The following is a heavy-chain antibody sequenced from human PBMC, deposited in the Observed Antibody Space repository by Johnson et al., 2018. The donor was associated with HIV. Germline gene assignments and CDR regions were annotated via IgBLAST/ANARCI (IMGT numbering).Heavy chain of an antibody. D-gene: IGHD2-2*01. CDR3: AKDVREYCSSISCFDAFDM. V-gene: IGHV3-33*06. Sequence: QVQLMESGGGVVQPGRSLRLSCAASGFIFNNYGMHWVRQAPGKGLEWVAVIWFDGSNEYYADSVKGRFTISRDNSKDTLYLQMNSLRADDTTVYYCAKDVREYCSSISCFDAFDMWGQGTMVTVSS. CDR1: GFIFNNYG. CDR2: IWFDGSNE. J-gene: IGHJ3*02.